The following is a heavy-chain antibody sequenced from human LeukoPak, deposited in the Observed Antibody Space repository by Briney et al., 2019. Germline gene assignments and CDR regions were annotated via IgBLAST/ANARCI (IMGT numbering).Heavy chain of an antibody. J-gene: IGHJ4*02. CDR2: IHHSGTT. V-gene: IGHV4-59*01. CDR1: GYYIDTYY. CDR3: ARTPRERCPGTTCYPYFDY. Sequence: SETLSLTCTVSGYYIDTYYWSWIRQSPDKGLEWIGIIHHSGTTNYNPSFRSRVTMSVDTSKNHFSLKLTSVTAADTAVYYCARTPRERCPGTTCYPYFDYWGQGTLVTVSS. D-gene: IGHD2/OR15-2a*01.